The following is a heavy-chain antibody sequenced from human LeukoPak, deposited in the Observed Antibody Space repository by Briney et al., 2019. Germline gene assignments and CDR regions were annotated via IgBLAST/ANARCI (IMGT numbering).Heavy chain of an antibody. CDR3: SLSGEKHWVYFDF. Sequence: ASVKVSCKASGDTFSNYDVTWVRQAPGQGLEWMGRIIPVFDTAKYAQNFQGRVTMTTDESSSTAYMELYSLRSEDKAVCYCSLSGEKHWVYFDFGGKGPRVTVSS. D-gene: IGHD3-16*01. J-gene: IGHJ4*02. CDR2: IIPVFDTA. V-gene: IGHV1-69*05. CDR1: GDTFSNYD.